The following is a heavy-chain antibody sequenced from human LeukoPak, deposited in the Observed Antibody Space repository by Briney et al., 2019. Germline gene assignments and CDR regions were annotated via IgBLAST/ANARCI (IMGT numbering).Heavy chain of an antibody. CDR3: ARDSTPTYYSGTYYFEY. J-gene: IGHJ4*02. CDR1: GYTFSSYY. V-gene: IGHV1-46*01. Sequence: ASVKVSCKASGYTFSSYYMHWVRQAPGQGVEWMGIINPSGGSTTYAQKFQGRVTMTRDTSTSTVYMYLSSLRSEDTAVYYCARDSTPTYYSGTYYFEYWGQGTLVTVSS. D-gene: IGHD1-26*01. CDR2: INPSGGST.